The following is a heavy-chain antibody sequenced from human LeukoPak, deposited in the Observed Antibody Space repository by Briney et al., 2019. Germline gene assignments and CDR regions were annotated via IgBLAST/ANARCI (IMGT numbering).Heavy chain of an antibody. CDR1: GFTFGSYG. CDR2: VSFDGRTK. Sequence: ARTLRLSCAASGFTFGSYGMHWVRQAPGKGLEWVAVVSFDGRTKYYAGSVKGRFTISRDNSQNTLYLQMNSLRAEDTAVYYCAKDGNTVTLFDYWGRGTLVTVSS. J-gene: IGHJ4*02. CDR3: AKDGNTVTLFDY. V-gene: IGHV3-30*18. D-gene: IGHD4-17*01.